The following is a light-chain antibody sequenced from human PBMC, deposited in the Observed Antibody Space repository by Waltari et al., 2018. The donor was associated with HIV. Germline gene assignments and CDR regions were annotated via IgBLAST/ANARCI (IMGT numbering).Light chain of an antibody. CDR2: DVS. Sequence: QSALTQPRSVSGSPGQSVTISRTATSSDVGAYYYVSWYQQHPGKAPKLIIYDVSQRPSGVPERFSGSKSGDTASLTISGLQGEDEAEYYCCSYAGAYTVILGGGTKLTVL. CDR3: CSYAGAYTVI. CDR1: SSDVGAYYY. V-gene: IGLV2-11*01. J-gene: IGLJ2*01.